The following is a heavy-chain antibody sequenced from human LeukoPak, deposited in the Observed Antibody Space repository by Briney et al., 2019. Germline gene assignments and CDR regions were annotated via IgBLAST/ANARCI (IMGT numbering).Heavy chain of an antibody. V-gene: IGHV3-23*01. D-gene: IGHD2-15*01. Sequence: PGGSLRLSCEASGLTFNNYAMHWVRQSSGKGLEWVSGIGSSGGGTYYADSVKGRFTISRDTSKDTVYPQMDSLRAEDTAIYYCAKIHQNRVVVGAKGAFDIWGQGTVVTVSS. CDR1: GLTFNNYA. CDR2: IGSSGGGT. J-gene: IGHJ3*02. CDR3: AKIHQNRVVVGAKGAFDI.